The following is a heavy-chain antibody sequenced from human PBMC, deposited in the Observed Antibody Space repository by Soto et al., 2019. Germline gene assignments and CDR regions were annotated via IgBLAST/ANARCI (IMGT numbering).Heavy chain of an antibody. Sequence: QVQLVQSGAEVKKPGSSVNVSCKASGGTFIRDTISWVRQAPGQGLEWMGRIIPILGIANYAQKFQSRVTITADKSTSTAYMELSSLRSADTAVYYCARELEVTRENYWGQGTLVTVSS. CDR1: GGTFIRDT. J-gene: IGHJ4*02. V-gene: IGHV1-69*08. D-gene: IGHD2-21*02. CDR2: IIPILGIA. CDR3: ARELEVTRENY.